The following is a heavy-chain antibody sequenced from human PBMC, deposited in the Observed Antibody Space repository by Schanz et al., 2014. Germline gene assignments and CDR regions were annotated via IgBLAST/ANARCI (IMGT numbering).Heavy chain of an antibody. CDR2: ISWNGGTT. Sequence: EVQLVESGGIVVRPGGSLRLSCAASGFTFDDYTMHWIRQPPGKGLEWVSLISWNGGTTYYADSVKGRFTISRDNNRNPLYLQMDRLTTEDTALYYRVKDRTEGYDYHAFDYWGQGTLVTVSS. CDR1: GFTFDDYT. J-gene: IGHJ4*02. CDR3: VKDRTEGYDYHAFDY. D-gene: IGHD5-12*01. V-gene: IGHV3-43*01.